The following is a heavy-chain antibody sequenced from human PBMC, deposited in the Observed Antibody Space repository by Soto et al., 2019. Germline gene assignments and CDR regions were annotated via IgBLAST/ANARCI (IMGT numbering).Heavy chain of an antibody. Sequence: QVQLVQSGAEVKKPGASVKVSCKASGYTFTSYGISWVRHAPGQGLQWMGWISAYNGNTNYAQKLQGRVTMTTDTFTSTAYMELRSLRSDDTAVYYCARDPRIVVVVAEGDAFDNWGQGTMVTVSS. CDR3: ARDPRIVVVVAEGDAFDN. J-gene: IGHJ3*02. D-gene: IGHD2-15*01. CDR2: ISAYNGNT. V-gene: IGHV1-18*01. CDR1: GYTFTSYG.